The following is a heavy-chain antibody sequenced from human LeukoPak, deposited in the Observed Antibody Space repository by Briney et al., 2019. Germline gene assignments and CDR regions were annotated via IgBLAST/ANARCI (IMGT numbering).Heavy chain of an antibody. D-gene: IGHD5-12*01. Sequence: PGGSLRLSCAASGFRFSDYFVNWFRQAPGKGLEWISYISGRGDIVYYADSVKGRFTIPRDNAKNLLYLQMNSLRVEDTAVYYCAREIEWLRLISDYWGQGTRVTVSS. V-gene: IGHV3-11*04. CDR2: ISGRGDIV. CDR3: AREIEWLRLISDY. J-gene: IGHJ4*02. CDR1: GFRFSDYF.